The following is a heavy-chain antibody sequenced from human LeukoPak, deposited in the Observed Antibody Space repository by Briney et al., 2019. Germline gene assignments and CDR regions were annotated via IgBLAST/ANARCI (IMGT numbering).Heavy chain of an antibody. V-gene: IGHV4-59*01. CDR3: ATWDGGNSGNWFDP. CDR1: GGSMSDYY. J-gene: IGHJ5*02. Sequence: PSETLSLTCTVSGGSMSDYYWTWIRQPPGKGLEWIGYIYYSGAAEYNPSLRSRVTISMDTSKNQFSLNLSSVTAADTAVYYCATWDGGNSGNWFDPWGQGTLVTVSS. CDR2: IYYSGAA. D-gene: IGHD4-23*01.